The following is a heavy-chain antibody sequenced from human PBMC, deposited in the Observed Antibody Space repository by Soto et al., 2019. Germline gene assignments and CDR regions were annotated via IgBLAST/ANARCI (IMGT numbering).Heavy chain of an antibody. CDR2: IDPSDSYT. J-gene: IGHJ3*02. V-gene: IGHV5-10-1*01. D-gene: IGHD3-16*01. CDR3: ARPIGGGNDVFDI. CDR1: GYSFNSCG. Sequence: ESLMISRDGSGYSFNSCGVIWVRQMPGKGLEWMGRIDPSDSYTNYSPSFQGHVTISADKSISTAYLQWSSLKASDTAMYYCARPIGGGNDVFDIWGQGTMVTVSS.